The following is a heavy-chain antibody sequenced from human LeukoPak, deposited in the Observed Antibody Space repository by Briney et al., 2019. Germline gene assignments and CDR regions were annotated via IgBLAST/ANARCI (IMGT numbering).Heavy chain of an antibody. J-gene: IGHJ3*02. CDR3: AKERAAAGTPGAFDI. Sequence: GGSLRLSCAASGFTFSSYAMHWVRQAPGKGLEWVAVILDDENNKNYADSVKGRFTISRDNSKNTLYLQMNSLRAEDTAVYYCAKERAAAGTPGAFDIWGQGTMVTVSS. CDR2: ILDDENNK. V-gene: IGHV3-30-3*01. D-gene: IGHD6-13*01. CDR1: GFTFSSYA.